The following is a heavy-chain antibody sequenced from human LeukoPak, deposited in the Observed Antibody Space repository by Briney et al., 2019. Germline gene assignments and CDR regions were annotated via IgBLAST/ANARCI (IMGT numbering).Heavy chain of an antibody. CDR2: INPSGTST. CDR1: GYTFTRYY. Sequence: ASVKVSCKASGYTFTRYYMRWVRQAPGQGLEWMGVINPSGTSTTYAQKFQGRVTITRDTSTSTVYMELGSLRSEDTAVYYCVNVGLIEVTGTAHWGQGTLVTVSS. D-gene: IGHD6-19*01. V-gene: IGHV1-46*01. CDR3: VNVGLIEVTGTAH. J-gene: IGHJ4*02.